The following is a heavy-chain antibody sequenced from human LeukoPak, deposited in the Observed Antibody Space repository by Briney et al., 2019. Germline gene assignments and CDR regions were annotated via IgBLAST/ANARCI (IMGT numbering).Heavy chain of an antibody. CDR3: ARESDSSSWPYYFDY. CDR2: IKQDGSEK. D-gene: IGHD6-13*01. V-gene: IGHV3-7*01. CDR1: GFTFSSYW. Sequence: GGSLRLSCAASGFTFSSYWMSWVRQAPGKGLEWVANIKQDGSEKYYVDSVKGRFTISRDNAKNSLYLQMNSLRAEDTAVYYCARESDSSSWPYYFDYWGQGTLVTVSS. J-gene: IGHJ4*02.